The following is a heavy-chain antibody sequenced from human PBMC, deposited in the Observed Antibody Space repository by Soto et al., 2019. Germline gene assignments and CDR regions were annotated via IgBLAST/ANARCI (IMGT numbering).Heavy chain of an antibody. CDR1: GYTFTNND. J-gene: IGHJ5*02. Sequence: ASVKVSCKASGYTFTNNDVSWVRQATGQGLEWMGWMNPGSGDTGYAQKFQGRVTMTRNISIATAYMELNSLTSEDTAIYYCSRMESFGSLNWFDPWGQGTLVTVSS. CDR2: MNPGSGDT. D-gene: IGHD5-18*01. CDR3: SRMESFGSLNWFDP. V-gene: IGHV1-8*02.